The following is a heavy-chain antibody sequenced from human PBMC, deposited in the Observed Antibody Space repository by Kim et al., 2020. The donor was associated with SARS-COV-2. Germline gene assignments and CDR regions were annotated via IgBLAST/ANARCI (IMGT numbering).Heavy chain of an antibody. D-gene: IGHD1-20*01. J-gene: IGHJ6*02. CDR1: GGSISSYY. CDR2: IYYSGST. Sequence: SETQSLTCTVSGGSISSYYWSWIRQPPGKGLEWIGYIYYSGSTNYNPSLKSRVTISVDTSKNQFSLKLSSVTAADTAVYYCARATYIYYYYGMDVWGQGTTVTVSS. V-gene: IGHV4-59*13. CDR3: ARATYIYYYYGMDV.